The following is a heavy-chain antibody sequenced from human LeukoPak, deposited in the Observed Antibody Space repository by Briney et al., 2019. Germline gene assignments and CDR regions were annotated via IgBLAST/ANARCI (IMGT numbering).Heavy chain of an antibody. J-gene: IGHJ4*02. CDR1: AGSISSSSHH. CDR3: VRHDGRSGGTMGALDS. V-gene: IGHV4-39*01. Sequence: SETLSLTCTVSAGSISSSSHHWGWIRQSPGKGLEWIGSVCYGRTTYYNPSLNSRVTIFVVTSKNQLSLQLNSVTAADTAVYYCVRHDGRSGGTMGALDSWGQGSLVTVSS. CDR2: VCYGRTT. D-gene: IGHD4-23*01.